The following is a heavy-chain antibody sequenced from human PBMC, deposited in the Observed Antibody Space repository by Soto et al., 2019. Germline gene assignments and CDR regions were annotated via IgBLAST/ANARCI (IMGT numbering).Heavy chain of an antibody. CDR3: EGSWT. J-gene: IGHJ1*01. D-gene: IGHD5-12*01. Sequence: EVQVLESGGGLVQPGGSLRLSCAASGFTIRHYAMSWVRQAPGKALEWVAGISGTTDRTYYRDSVEGRFTIFKDTSKNTLYLEMNSLRAEDTALYRCEGSWTWGQGTLVTVSS. CDR2: ISGTTDRT. V-gene: IGHV3-23*02. CDR1: GFTIRHYA.